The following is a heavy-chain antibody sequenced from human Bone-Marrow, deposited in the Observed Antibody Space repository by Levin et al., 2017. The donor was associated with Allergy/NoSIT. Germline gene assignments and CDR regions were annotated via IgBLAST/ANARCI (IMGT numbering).Heavy chain of an antibody. J-gene: IGHJ4*02. V-gene: IGHV3-21*01. CDR3: ARVRGVTSARPIPGFLDY. D-gene: IGHD2-21*01. CDR2: ISSTSAYI. Sequence: TAGGSLRLSCAASGFTFSSWTLNWVRQAPGKGLEWVSSISSTSAYIYYADSVKGRFTISRDNAKNSLYLQMNSLRAEDTAVYYCARVRGVTSARPIPGFLDYWGQGTLVTVSS. CDR1: GFTFSSWT.